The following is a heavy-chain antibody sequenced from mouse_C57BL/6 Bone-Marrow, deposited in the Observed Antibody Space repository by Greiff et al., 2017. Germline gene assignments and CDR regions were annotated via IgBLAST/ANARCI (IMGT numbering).Heavy chain of an antibody. CDR2: INPNNGGT. CDR3: ARREIYDGYPYWYFDV. CDR1: GYTFTDYY. Sequence: EVQLQQSGPELVKPGASVKISCKASGYTFTDYYMNWVKQSHGKSLEWIGDINPNNGGTSYNQKFKGKATLTVDKSSSTAYMELRSLTSEDSAVYYCARREIYDGYPYWYFDVWGTGTTVTVSS. D-gene: IGHD2-3*01. V-gene: IGHV1-26*01. J-gene: IGHJ1*03.